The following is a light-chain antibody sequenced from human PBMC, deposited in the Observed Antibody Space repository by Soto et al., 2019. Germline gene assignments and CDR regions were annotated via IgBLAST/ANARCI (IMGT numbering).Light chain of an antibody. J-gene: IGKJ5*01. CDR2: GAS. Sequence: EIVLTQSPGTPSLSPGERATLSCRASQSVSSSYLAWYQQKPGQAPRLLIYGASSRATGIPDRFSGSGSGTDFTLTISRLEPEDFAVYYCQQRTNSPPWPITFGQGTRLEIK. CDR3: QQRTNSPPWPIT. CDR1: QSVSSSY. V-gene: IGKV3D-20*02.